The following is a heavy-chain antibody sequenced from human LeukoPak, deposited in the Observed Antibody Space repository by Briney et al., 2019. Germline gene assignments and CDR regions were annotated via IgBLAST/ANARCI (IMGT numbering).Heavy chain of an antibody. CDR2: INPNSGRT. D-gene: IGHD3-22*01. J-gene: IGHJ4*02. Sequence: GASVKVSCKTSGYTFTACYIHWVRQAPGQGLEWMGWINPNSGRTKYSQKFQGWVTMTRDTSISTTYMQLIGLTSDDTAVYYCARGYYDSGGPRLDFWGQGTLVTVSS. V-gene: IGHV1-2*04. CDR3: ARGYYDSGGPRLDF. CDR1: GYTFTACY.